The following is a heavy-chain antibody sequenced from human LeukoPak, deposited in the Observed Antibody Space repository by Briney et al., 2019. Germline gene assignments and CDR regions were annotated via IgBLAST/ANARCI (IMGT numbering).Heavy chain of an antibody. CDR1: GFTFSRYS. J-gene: IGHJ4*02. CDR2: ITGGSDYL. Sequence: GGSLRLSCAASGFTFSRYSVNWVRQAPGKGLEWVSCITGGSDYLFYADSVRGRFTISRDNAKNSLYLQMNSLRAEDTAVYYCAKFKGHYGDSEYYFDYWGQGTLVTVSS. V-gene: IGHV3-21*01. D-gene: IGHD3-10*01. CDR3: AKFKGHYGDSEYYFDY.